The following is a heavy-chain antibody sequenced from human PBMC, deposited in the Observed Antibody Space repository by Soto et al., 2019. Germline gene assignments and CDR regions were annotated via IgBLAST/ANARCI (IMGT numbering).Heavy chain of an antibody. CDR2: IYYSGST. Sequence: QVQLQESGPGLVKPSETLSLTCTVSGGSVSSGSYYWSWIRQPPGKGLEWIGYIYYSGSTNYNPSRKSPVTISVDTSKNPFSLKLSSVTAADTAVYYCARGIEGWYQGRYYYGMDVWGQGTTVTVSS. V-gene: IGHV4-61*01. CDR3: ARGIEGWYQGRYYYGMDV. D-gene: IGHD6-19*01. CDR1: GGSVSSGSYY. J-gene: IGHJ6*02.